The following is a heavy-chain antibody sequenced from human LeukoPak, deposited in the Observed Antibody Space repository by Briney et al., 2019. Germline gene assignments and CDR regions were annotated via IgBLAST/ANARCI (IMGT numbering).Heavy chain of an antibody. V-gene: IGHV3-30*02. D-gene: IGHD3-9*01. Sequence: GGSLRLSCAASGFTFNNYGMHWVRQAPGKGLEWVAFIRYNGNNQYYADSVKGRFTISRDNSKNTLYLQMNSLRAEDTAVYYCAKAPIFYSAFDIWGQGTMVTVSS. CDR3: AKAPIFYSAFDI. CDR2: IRYNGNNQ. CDR1: GFTFNNYG. J-gene: IGHJ3*02.